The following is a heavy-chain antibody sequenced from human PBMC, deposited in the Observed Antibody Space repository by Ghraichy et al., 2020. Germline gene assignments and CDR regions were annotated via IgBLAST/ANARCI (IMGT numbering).Heavy chain of an antibody. CDR1: GFSFGSYW. Sequence: GGSLRLSCAASGFSFGSYWMSWVRQAPGKGLECVANIKQERGEEFYVDSVKGRFTISRDNAKNSLYLQMNSLRVEDTAIYYCANPGTGLWGQGTLVTVSS. CDR2: IKQERGEE. CDR3: ANPGTGL. V-gene: IGHV3-7*01. J-gene: IGHJ4*02. D-gene: IGHD1-14*01.